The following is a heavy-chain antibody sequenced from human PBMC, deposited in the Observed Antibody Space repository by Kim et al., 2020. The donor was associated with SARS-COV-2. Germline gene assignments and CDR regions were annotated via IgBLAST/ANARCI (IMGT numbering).Heavy chain of an antibody. CDR1: GGSISSYY. CDR3: ARGPHGAPFWSGYYSTRPVCNWFDP. V-gene: IGHV4-59*01. CDR2: IYYSGST. Sequence: SETLSLTCTVSGGSISSYYWSWIRQPPGKGLEWIGYIYYSGSTNYNPSLKSRVTISVDTSKNQFSLKLSSVTAADTAVYYCARGPHGAPFWSGYYSTRPVCNWFDPWGQGTLVTVSS. D-gene: IGHD3-3*01. J-gene: IGHJ5*02.